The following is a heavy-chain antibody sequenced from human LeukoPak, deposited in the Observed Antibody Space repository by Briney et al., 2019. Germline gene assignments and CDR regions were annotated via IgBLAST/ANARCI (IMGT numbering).Heavy chain of an antibody. CDR2: IYHSGST. J-gene: IGHJ3*02. Sequence: NPSETLSLTCSVSGYSISSGSYWGWIRQPPGKGLEWLGSIYHSGSTYYNPSLKSRVTISVDTSKNQFSLKLNSVTAADTAVYYCARISPQWELDAFDIWGQGTMVTVSS. CDR3: ARISPQWELDAFDI. V-gene: IGHV4-38-2*01. D-gene: IGHD1-26*01. CDR1: GYSISSGSY.